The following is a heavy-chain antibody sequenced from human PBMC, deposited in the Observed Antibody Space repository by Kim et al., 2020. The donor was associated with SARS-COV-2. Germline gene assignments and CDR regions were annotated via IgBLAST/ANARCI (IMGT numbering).Heavy chain of an antibody. CDR1: GYTFTNYA. J-gene: IGHJ5*02. CDR3: AREKTPLWFGELLFRSNYENWFAP. D-gene: IGHD3-10*01. V-gene: IGHV7-4-1*02. Sequence: ASVKVSCKASGYTFTNYAMNWVRQAPGQGLEWMGWINTNTGHPTYAQAFTGRFVFSLDTSVSTAYLQISSLKAEDTAVYYCAREKTPLWFGELLFRSNYENWFAPWGQGTLVTVSS. CDR2: INTNTGHP.